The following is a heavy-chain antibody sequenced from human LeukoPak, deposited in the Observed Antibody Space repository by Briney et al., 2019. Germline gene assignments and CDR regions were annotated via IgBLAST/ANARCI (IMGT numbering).Heavy chain of an antibody. CDR2: IYTSGST. J-gene: IGHJ4*02. Sequence: KPSETLSLTCTVPGGSISSYYWSWIRQPAGKGLEWIGRIYTSGSTNYNPSLKSRVTMSVDTSKNQFSLKLSSVTAADTAVYYCARTTMVRSRGNRYYFDYWGQGTLVTVSS. D-gene: IGHD3-10*01. CDR1: GGSISSYY. V-gene: IGHV4-4*07. CDR3: ARTTMVRSRGNRYYFDY.